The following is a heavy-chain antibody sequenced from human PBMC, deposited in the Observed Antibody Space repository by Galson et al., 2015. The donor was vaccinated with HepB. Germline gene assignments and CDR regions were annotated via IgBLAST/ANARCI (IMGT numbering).Heavy chain of an antibody. D-gene: IGHD3-10*01. CDR1: GFTFSSYA. Sequence: SLRLSCAASGFTFSSYAMTRVRQAPGKGLEWVSAISGSGGSTYYADSVKGRFTISRDNSKSTLYLQMYSLRAADTAIYYCAKERSYYGSGNYYWGQGTLVTVSS. J-gene: IGHJ4*02. V-gene: IGHV3-23*01. CDR3: AKERSYYGSGNYY. CDR2: ISGSGGST.